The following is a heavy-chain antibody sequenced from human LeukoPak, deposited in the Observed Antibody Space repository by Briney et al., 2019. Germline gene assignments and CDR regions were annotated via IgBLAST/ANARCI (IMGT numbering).Heavy chain of an antibody. CDR2: IYSDGTT. J-gene: IGHJ4*02. D-gene: IGHD1-1*01. CDR3: ARAPNWRFDH. V-gene: IGHV3-53*01. Sequence: GGSLRLSCAASGFIVSSIYMNWVRQAPGKGLEWVSVIYSDGTTYYADSVKGRFTISRDDSKNTLYLHMNSLRAEDTAVYYCARAPNWRFDHWGQGTLVTVSS. CDR1: GFIVSSIY.